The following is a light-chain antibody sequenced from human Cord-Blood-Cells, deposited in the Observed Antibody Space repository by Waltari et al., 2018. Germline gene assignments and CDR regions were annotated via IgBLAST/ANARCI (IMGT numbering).Light chain of an antibody. CDR1: QSMSSY. J-gene: IGKJ2*01. V-gene: IGKV1-8*01. CDR2: AAS. CDR3: QQYYSYPYT. Sequence: AIRTTQSPSSFSASTGDRVTITCRASQSMSSYLAWYQQKPGKAPKLLIYAASTLQSGVPSRFSGSGSGTDFTLTISCLQSEDFATYYCQQYYSYPYTFGQGTKLEIK.